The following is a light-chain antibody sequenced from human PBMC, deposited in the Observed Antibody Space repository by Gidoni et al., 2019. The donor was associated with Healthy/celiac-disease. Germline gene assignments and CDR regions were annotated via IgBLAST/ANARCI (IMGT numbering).Light chain of an antibody. CDR2: GAS. J-gene: IGKJ2*01. CDR1: QSVSSN. Sequence: EIVMTQSPATLSVSPGERATLSCRASQSVSSNLAWYQQKPGQAPKLLIYGASTRATGIPARFSGSGSGTDFTLTISSLQSEDFAVYYCQQYHNWPETFGQGTKLEIK. V-gene: IGKV3-15*01. CDR3: QQYHNWPET.